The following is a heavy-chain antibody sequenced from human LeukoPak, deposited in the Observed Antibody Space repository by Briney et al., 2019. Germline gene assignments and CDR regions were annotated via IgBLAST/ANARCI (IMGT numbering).Heavy chain of an antibody. CDR3: ARDLGVVVPAAIVVGSAWEFDP. J-gene: IGHJ5*02. D-gene: IGHD2-2*02. Sequence: SETLSLTCTVSGGSISSYYWSWIRQPPGKGLEWIGYIYYSGSTNYNPSLKSRVTISVDTSKNQFSLKLSSVTAADTAVYYCARDLGVVVPAAIVVGSAWEFDPWGQGTLVTVSS. V-gene: IGHV4-59*01. CDR1: GGSISSYY. CDR2: IYYSGST.